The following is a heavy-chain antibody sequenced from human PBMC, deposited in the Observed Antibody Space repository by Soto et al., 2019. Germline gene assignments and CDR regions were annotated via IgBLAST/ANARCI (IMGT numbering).Heavy chain of an antibody. J-gene: IGHJ4*02. CDR2: MNPNSRNS. V-gene: IGHV1-8*01. CDR1: GYTFTNPD. Sequence: ASVKVSCKASGYTFTNPDINWVRQATGQGLEWVGWMNPNSRNSGCAQKFQGRVTMTRNTSISTAYMELSSLRSEDTAVYYCAKAGGAFYDSSGFYSYYFDYWGLGTLVTVSS. D-gene: IGHD3-22*01. CDR3: AKAGGAFYDSSGFYSYYFDY.